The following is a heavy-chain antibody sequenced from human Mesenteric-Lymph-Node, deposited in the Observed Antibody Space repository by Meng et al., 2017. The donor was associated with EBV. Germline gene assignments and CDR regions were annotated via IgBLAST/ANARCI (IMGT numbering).Heavy chain of an antibody. CDR2: IYHSGST. CDR3: ARGTVACTHLDY. D-gene: IGHD6-19*01. J-gene: IGHJ4*02. V-gene: IGHV4-4*02. Sequence: LLLEPSPARVKPSESLSLPFSVSGRSISISNWWSWVRQPPGKWLELIGEIYHSGSTNYNPSLKIRVTISVDKSKNQFSRKLSSVTAADTSVYYCARGTVACTHLDYWAQGTLVTVSS. CDR1: GRSISISNW.